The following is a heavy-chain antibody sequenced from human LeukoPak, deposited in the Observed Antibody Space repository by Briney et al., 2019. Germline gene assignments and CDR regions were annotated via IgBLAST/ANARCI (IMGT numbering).Heavy chain of an antibody. CDR1: GFTFDDYA. Sequence: GRSLRLSCAASGFTFDDYAMHWVRQAPGKGLEWVSGISWNSGRIGYADSVKGRFTISRDNAKNTLYLQMNSLRAEDTAVYYCARANWGSEGDAFDIWGQGTMVTVSS. CDR3: ARANWGSEGDAFDI. V-gene: IGHV3-9*01. J-gene: IGHJ3*02. D-gene: IGHD7-27*01. CDR2: ISWNSGRI.